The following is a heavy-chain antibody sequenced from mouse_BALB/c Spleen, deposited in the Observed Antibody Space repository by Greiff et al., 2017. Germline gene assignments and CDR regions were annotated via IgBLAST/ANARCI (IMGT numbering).Heavy chain of an antibody. V-gene: IGHV1S135*01. CDR3: ARSRDYYGSSYDWYFDV. Sequence: EVQLQQSGPELVKPGASVKVSCKASGYAFTSYNMYWVKQSHGKSLEWIGYIDPYNGGTSYNQKFKGKATLTVDKSSSTAYMHLNSLTSEDSAVYYCARSRDYYGSSYDWYFDVWGAGTTVTVSS. D-gene: IGHD1-1*01. J-gene: IGHJ1*01. CDR2: IDPYNGGT. CDR1: GYAFTSYN.